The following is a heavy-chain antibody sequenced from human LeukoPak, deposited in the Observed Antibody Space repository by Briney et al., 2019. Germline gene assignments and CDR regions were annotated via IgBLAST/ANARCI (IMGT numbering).Heavy chain of an antibody. D-gene: IGHD3-10*01. J-gene: IGHJ1*01. V-gene: IGHV1-24*01. Sequence: ASVKVSCKVSGYTLTELSMHWVRQAPGKGLEWMGGFDPEDGETIYAQKFQGRVTMTEDTSTDTAYMELSSLRSEDTAVYYCATGLFGTMVWGVLEYFQHWGQGTLVTVSS. CDR1: GYTLTELS. CDR2: FDPEDGET. CDR3: ATGLFGTMVWGVLEYFQH.